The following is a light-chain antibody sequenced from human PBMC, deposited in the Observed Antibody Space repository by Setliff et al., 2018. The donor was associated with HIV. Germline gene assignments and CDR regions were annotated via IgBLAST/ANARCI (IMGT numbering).Light chain of an antibody. J-gene: IGLJ1*01. CDR2: EVR. CDR1: SSDVGGYNY. Sequence: QSALTQPASVSGSPGQSITISCTGTSSDVGGYNYVPWYQQHPGKAPKLIIYEVRNRPSGVSNRFSGSKSGNTASLTISGLQAEDEGDYYCSSYAITNTLPFGTGTKVTVL. V-gene: IGLV2-14*01. CDR3: SSYAITNTLP.